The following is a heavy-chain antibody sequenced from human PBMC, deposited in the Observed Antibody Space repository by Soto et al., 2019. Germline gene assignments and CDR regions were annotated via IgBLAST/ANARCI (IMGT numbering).Heavy chain of an antibody. Sequence: ESLKISCKGSGYSFTSYWISWVRQMPGKGLEWMGRIDPSDSYTNYSPSFQGHVTISADKSISTAYLQWSSLKASDTAMYYCARSGYYDSSGFNWFDPWGQGTLVTVSS. V-gene: IGHV5-10-1*01. D-gene: IGHD3-22*01. CDR3: ARSGYYDSSGFNWFDP. CDR2: IDPSDSYT. CDR1: GYSFTSYW. J-gene: IGHJ5*02.